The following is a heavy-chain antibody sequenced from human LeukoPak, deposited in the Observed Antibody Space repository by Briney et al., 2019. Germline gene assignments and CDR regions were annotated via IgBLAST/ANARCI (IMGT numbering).Heavy chain of an antibody. Sequence: SETLSLTCTVSGGSISSHYWSWIRQPAGKGLEWIGRIYTSGSTNYNPSLKSRVTMSVDTSKNQFSLNLSSVTAADTAVYYCARASSFPYSIGQGAYYSYYYMDVWGKGTTVTVSS. CDR2: IYTSGST. D-gene: IGHD5-18*01. CDR3: ARASSFPYSIGQGAYYSYYYMDV. CDR1: GGSISSHY. J-gene: IGHJ6*03. V-gene: IGHV4-4*07.